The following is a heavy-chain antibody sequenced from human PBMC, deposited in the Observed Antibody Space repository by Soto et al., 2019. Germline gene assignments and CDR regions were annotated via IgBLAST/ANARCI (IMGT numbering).Heavy chain of an antibody. D-gene: IGHD4-17*01. CDR1: GFTFSDYA. CDR2: INTNSYYI. Sequence: EVQLVESGGGLVKPGGSLRLSCAAFGFTFSDYAMSWVRQAPGKGLEWVSSINTNSYYIYYGDSLKRRFTTSRDNAHKSLYRQMKSLRVEETAVYYCVRRGTAVGVTGPSDYWCQGTLVIISS. J-gene: IGHJ4*02. V-gene: IGHV3-21*01. CDR3: VRRGTAVGVTGPSDY.